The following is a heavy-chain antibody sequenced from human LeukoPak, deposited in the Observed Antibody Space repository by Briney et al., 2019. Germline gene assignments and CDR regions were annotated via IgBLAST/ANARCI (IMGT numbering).Heavy chain of an antibody. V-gene: IGHV4-61*08. CDR3: ARSFDLRGPLAFDI. J-gene: IGHJ3*02. CDR2: IYYSGST. D-gene: IGHD3-9*01. CDR1: GGSINSGGYY. Sequence: SETLSLTCTASGGSINSGGYYWSWIRQPPGKGLEWIGYIYYSGSTNYNPSLKSRVTMSVDTSRNQFSLKLSSVTAADTAVYYCARSFDLRGPLAFDIWGQGTMFTVSS.